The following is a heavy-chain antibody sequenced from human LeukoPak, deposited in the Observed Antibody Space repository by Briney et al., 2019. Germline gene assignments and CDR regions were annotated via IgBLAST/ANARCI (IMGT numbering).Heavy chain of an antibody. CDR2: IYYSGST. V-gene: IGHV4-39*07. CDR3: ARDHALRGAFDI. Sequence: SETLSLTCTVSGGSISSSSYYWGWIRQPPGKGLEWIGSIYYSGSTYYNPSLKSRVTISVDTSKNQFSLKLSSVTAADTAVYYCARDHALRGAFDIWGQGTMVTVSS. J-gene: IGHJ3*02. CDR1: GGSISSSSYY.